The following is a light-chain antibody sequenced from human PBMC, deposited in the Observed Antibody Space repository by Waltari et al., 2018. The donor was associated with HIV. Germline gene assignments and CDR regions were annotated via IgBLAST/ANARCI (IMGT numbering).Light chain of an antibody. V-gene: IGLV2-8*01. Sequence: QSALTQPPSASGSPGQSVTISCTGTSRDVGGYNYVSWYKQHPGEAPKVVIFEVYTRPAGVPDRLSGSKSGNTASLTISGLQAEDEADYYCCSCPRSGIRYVFGTGTKVTVL. CDR3: CSCPRSGIRYV. CDR2: EVY. J-gene: IGLJ1*01. CDR1: SRDVGGYNY.